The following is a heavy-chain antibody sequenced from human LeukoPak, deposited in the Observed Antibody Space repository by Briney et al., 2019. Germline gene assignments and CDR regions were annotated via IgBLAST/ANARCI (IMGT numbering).Heavy chain of an antibody. CDR1: GFTFSSYW. J-gene: IGHJ4*02. Sequence: GGSLRLSCAVSGFTFSSYWMNWVRQAPGKGLEWVANINQDGSEKYYVDSVKGRFTISRDNAKNSLHLQMNSLRAEDTAMYYCARVTGDTSSYRPCNYWGQGTLVTVSS. CDR3: ARVTGDTSSYRPCNY. V-gene: IGHV3-7*03. CDR2: INQDGSEK. D-gene: IGHD3-22*01.